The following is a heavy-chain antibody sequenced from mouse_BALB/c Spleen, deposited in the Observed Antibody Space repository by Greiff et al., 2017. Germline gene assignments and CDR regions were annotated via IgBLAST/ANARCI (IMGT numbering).Heavy chain of an antibody. J-gene: IGHJ4*01. D-gene: IGHD4-1*01. CDR1: GYAFTNYL. V-gene: IGHV1-54*01. CDR2: INPGSGGT. Sequence: VQLQQSGAELVRPGTSVKVSCKASGYAFTNYLIEWVKQRPGQGLEWIGVINPGSGGTNYNEKFKGKATLTADKSSSTAYMQLSSLTSDDSAVYFCARRLTGNAMDYWGQGTSVTVSS. CDR3: ARRLTGNAMDY.